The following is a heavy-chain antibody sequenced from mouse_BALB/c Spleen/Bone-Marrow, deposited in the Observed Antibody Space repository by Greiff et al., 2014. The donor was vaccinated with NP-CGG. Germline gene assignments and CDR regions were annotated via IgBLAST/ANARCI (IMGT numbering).Heavy chain of an antibody. CDR3: ATLTTVVDAMDY. J-gene: IGHJ4*01. D-gene: IGHD1-1*01. Sequence: VQLQQSGAELVKPGAPVKLSCTASGFNIKDTYMHWVKQRPEQGLEWIGRIDPANGNTKYDPKFQGKATITADTSSNTAYLQLGSLTSEDTAVYYCATLTTVVDAMDYWGQGTSVTVSS. CDR2: IDPANGNT. V-gene: IGHV14-3*02. CDR1: GFNIKDTY.